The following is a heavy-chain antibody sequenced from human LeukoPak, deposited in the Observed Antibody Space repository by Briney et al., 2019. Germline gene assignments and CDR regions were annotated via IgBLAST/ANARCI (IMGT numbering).Heavy chain of an antibody. CDR1: GFNSSNYE. CDR3: ARAESAGNYSWPDY. J-gene: IGHJ4*02. D-gene: IGHD3-22*01. CDR2: ISSSGRTM. V-gene: IGHV3-48*03. Sequence: PGGSLRLSCAASGFNSSNYEMNWVRQAPGKGLEWDSYISSSGRTMYYAASVKGRYTISRDNAENSLYLQMNSLRAEDTAVYYCARAESAGNYSWPDYWGQGTLVTASS.